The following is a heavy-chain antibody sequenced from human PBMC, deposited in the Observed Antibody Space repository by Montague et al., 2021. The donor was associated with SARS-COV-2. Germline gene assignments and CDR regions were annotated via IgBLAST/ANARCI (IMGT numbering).Heavy chain of an antibody. J-gene: IGHJ4*02. CDR3: ARVKVGATNLIYFDY. V-gene: IGHV4-31*03. CDR1: GGSISSGGYY. Sequence: SQTLSLMCSVSGGSISSGGYYWSWIRHHPGKGLEWIGYIYYTGRTYYNPSLKSRVSMSVDTSNNQFSLSLSSLTAADTAVFYCARVKVGATNLIYFDYWGQGTLVTVSS. D-gene: IGHD1-26*01. CDR2: IYYTGRT.